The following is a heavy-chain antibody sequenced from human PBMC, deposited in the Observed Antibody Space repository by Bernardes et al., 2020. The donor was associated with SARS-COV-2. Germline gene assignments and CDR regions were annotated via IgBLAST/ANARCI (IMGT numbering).Heavy chain of an antibody. Sequence: SVKVSCKASGFSFENSAVQWVRQARGEGLEWIGWTVVGSGNTKNAQKFQDRVIITRDMSTSTIYMEMRSLRSEDTAMYYCAATRGGAFDVWGQGTMVTVSS. D-gene: IGHD3-16*01. CDR2: TVVGSGNT. J-gene: IGHJ3*01. V-gene: IGHV1-58*01. CDR3: AATRGGAFDV. CDR1: GFSFENSA.